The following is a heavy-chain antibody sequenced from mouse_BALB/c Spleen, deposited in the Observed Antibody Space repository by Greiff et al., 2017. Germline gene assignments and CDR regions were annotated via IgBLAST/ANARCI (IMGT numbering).Heavy chain of an antibody. V-gene: IGHV5-6-5*01. D-gene: IGHD1-1*01. J-gene: IGHJ4*01. CDR2: ISSGGST. CDR3: ARGLLRGYAMDY. CDR1: GFTFSSYA. Sequence: LVESGGGLVKPGGSLKLSCAASGFTFSSYAMSWVRQTPEKRLEWVASISSGGSTYYPDSVKGRFTISRDNARNILYLQMSSLRSEDTAMYYCARGLLRGYAMDYWGQGTSVTVSS.